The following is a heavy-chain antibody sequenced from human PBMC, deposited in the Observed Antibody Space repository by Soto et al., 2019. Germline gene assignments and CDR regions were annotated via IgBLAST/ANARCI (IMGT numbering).Heavy chain of an antibody. CDR1: GGSISSGGYY. Sequence: SDTLSLTCTVSGGSISSGGYYWSWIRQHPGKGLEWIGYIYYSGSTYYNPSLKSRVTISVDTSKNQFSLKLISVTAAATAVDYCARVFSGGSSFFDPWGQGTLVTVLL. D-gene: IGHD1-26*01. V-gene: IGHV4-31*03. CDR3: ARVFSGGSSFFDP. J-gene: IGHJ5*02. CDR2: IYYSGST.